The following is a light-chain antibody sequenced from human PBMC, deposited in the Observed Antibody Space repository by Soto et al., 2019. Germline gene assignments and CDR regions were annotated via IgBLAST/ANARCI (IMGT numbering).Light chain of an antibody. J-gene: IGKJ1*01. V-gene: IGKV1-6*01. CDR1: QGIGNA. CDR2: GAS. CDR3: LQDINYTWT. Sequence: IQITQSPSTLSASVGDRVTITCRASQGIGNALGWYPQKPGKPPKVLIYGASNLQSGVPPMFSSSGAGTDCTRAISSLQPEDAATDYCLQDINYTWTFGQGTKVDIK.